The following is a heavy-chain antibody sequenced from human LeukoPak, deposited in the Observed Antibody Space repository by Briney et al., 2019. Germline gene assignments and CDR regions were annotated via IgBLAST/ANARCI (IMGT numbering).Heavy chain of an antibody. CDR1: GYTFSSYV. D-gene: IGHD6-19*01. CDR3: VKAVAGNLGVDY. V-gene: IGHV3-64D*06. Sequence: RGSLRLSCSVSGYTFSSYVMHWVRQAPGKGLEYVAAIISNGDNTYYADSVKGRFTISRDNSKNTLYLQMSSLRVEDTAVYYCVKAVAGNLGVDYWGQGTLVTVSS. CDR2: IISNGDNT. J-gene: IGHJ4*02.